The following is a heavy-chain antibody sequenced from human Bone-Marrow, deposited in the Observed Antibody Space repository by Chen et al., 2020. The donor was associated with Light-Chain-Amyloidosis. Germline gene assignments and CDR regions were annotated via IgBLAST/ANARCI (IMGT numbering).Heavy chain of an antibody. V-gene: IGHV4-39*01. Sequence: QPQLQESGPGLVSPSETLSLTCTVSGASINSRSYYWGWIRQSPGKGLEWIATMYYGGTTYYNPYLRSRRTLYVDTSKNQFSLKLSSVTAADTAVYYRASGGDWLPTRWTWFDPWGQGTLVTISS. CDR1: GASINSRSYY. D-gene: IGHD3-9*01. CDR3: ASGGDWLPTRWTWFDP. CDR2: MYYGGTT. J-gene: IGHJ5*02.